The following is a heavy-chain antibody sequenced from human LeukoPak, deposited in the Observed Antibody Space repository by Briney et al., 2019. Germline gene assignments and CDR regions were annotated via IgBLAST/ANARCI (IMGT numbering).Heavy chain of an antibody. CDR1: GGSFSGYY. V-gene: IGHV4-34*01. Sequence: SETLSLTCAVYGGSFSGYYWSWIRQPPGKGLEWIGEINHSGSTNYNPSLKSRVTISVDTSKNQFSLKLSSVTAADTAVYYCARVYYDSSGYYLNYYYYYMDVWGKGTTVTISS. CDR3: ARVYYDSSGYYLNYYYYYMDV. CDR2: INHSGST. J-gene: IGHJ6*03. D-gene: IGHD3-22*01.